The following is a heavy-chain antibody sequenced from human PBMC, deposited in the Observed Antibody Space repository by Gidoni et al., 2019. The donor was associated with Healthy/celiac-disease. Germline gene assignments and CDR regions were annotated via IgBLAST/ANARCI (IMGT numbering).Heavy chain of an antibody. Sequence: EVQLVESGGGLVKPGGSLRLSCAASGFTFSNAWMSCVRQAPGKGLEWVGRIKSKTDGGTTDYAAPVKGRFTISRDDSKNTLYLQMNSLKTEDTAVYYCTTAASGSYYDYYYYYYMDVWGKGTTVTVSS. CDR3: TTAASGSYYDYYYYYYMDV. V-gene: IGHV3-15*01. CDR2: IKSKTDGGTT. D-gene: IGHD1-26*01. J-gene: IGHJ6*03. CDR1: GFTFSNAW.